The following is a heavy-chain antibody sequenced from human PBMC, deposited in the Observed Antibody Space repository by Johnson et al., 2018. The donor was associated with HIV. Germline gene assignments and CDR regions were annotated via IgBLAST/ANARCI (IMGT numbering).Heavy chain of an antibody. D-gene: IGHD3-10*01. Sequence: QEKLVESGGGLVKPGGSLRLSCAASGFTFSDYYMSWIRQAPGKGLECVSYITSTGITVYYTDSVKGRFTISRDNAKNSLSLQMNSLRAEDTAVYYCARAPEVRGVDAFDVWGQGTVVTVSS. CDR1: GFTFSDYY. V-gene: IGHV3-11*04. CDR3: ARAPEVRGVDAFDV. CDR2: ITSTGITV. J-gene: IGHJ3*01.